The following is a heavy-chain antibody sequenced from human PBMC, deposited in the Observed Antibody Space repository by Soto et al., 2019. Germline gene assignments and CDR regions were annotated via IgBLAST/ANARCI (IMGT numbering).Heavy chain of an antibody. Sequence: ASVKVSCKVSGYTFTSYYMHWVRQAPGQGLEWMGIINPSGGSTSYAQKFQSRVTMTRDTSTSTVYMELSSLRSEDTAVYYCARGTEHYGGNSGAYNWFDPWGQGTLVTVSS. J-gene: IGHJ5*02. CDR1: GYTFTSYY. D-gene: IGHD4-17*01. CDR3: ARGTEHYGGNSGAYNWFDP. CDR2: INPSGGST. V-gene: IGHV1-46*01.